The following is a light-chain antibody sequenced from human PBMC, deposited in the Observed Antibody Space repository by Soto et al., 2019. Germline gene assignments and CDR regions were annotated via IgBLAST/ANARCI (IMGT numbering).Light chain of an antibody. CDR1: QTVSTN. CDR2: GAS. CDR3: QQYKNWWT. V-gene: IGKV3-15*01. J-gene: IGKJ1*01. Sequence: EIVLTQSPGTLSLSPGERATLSCRASQTVSTNYLAWYQQKPGQAPRLLIYGASIRATGIPARFTGSGSRTEFTLTISSLQSEDFAVYYCQQYKNWWTFGQGTKVDI.